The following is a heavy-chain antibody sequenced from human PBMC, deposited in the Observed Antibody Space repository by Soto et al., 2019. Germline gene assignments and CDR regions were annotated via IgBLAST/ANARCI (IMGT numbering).Heavy chain of an antibody. Sequence: SETLSLTCTVSGGSISSGGYYWSWIRQHPGKGLEWIGYIYYSGSTYYNPSLKSRVTISVDTSKNQFSLKLSSVTAADTAVYYCARSIRSKDPSYYYYYMDVWGKGTTVTVSS. D-gene: IGHD3-3*02. CDR1: GGSISSGGYY. CDR3: ARSIRSKDPSYYYYYMDV. V-gene: IGHV4-31*03. CDR2: IYYSGST. J-gene: IGHJ6*03.